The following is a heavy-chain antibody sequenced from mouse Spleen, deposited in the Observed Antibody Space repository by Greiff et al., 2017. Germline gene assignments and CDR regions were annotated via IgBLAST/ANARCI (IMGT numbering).Heavy chain of an antibody. CDR1: GYTFTSYW. CDR3: ARLYGIYDY. J-gene: IGHJ2*01. D-gene: IGHD2-1*01. Sequence: VQLQQPGAELVMPGASVKLSCKASGYTFTSYWMHWVKQRPGQGLEWIGEIDPSDSYTNYNQKFKGKATLTVDKSSSTAYMQLSSLTSEDSAVYYCARLYGIYDYWGQGTTLTVSS. CDR2: IDPSDSYT. V-gene: IGHV1-69*01.